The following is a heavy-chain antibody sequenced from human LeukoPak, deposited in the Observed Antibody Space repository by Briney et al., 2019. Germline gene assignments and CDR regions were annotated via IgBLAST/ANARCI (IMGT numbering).Heavy chain of an antibody. D-gene: IGHD3-3*01. CDR3: ARPGSGGPDY. CDR1: GYSFHNYW. V-gene: IGHV5-51*01. CDR2: IFPYDSDT. Sequence: GKSLKISCKGSGYSFHNYWIGWVRQMPGKGLEWMAIIFPYDSDTRYSPSFQGQVTISADKSISTAYLQWNSLKASDTAMYYCARPGSGGPDYWGQGTLVTVSS. J-gene: IGHJ4*02.